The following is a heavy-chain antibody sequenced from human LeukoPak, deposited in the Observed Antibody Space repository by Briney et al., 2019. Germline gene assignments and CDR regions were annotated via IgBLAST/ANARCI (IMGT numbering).Heavy chain of an antibody. Sequence: SETLSLTCAVYGASLNGHYWSWIRQPPGKGLEWIGEGSDVGGTKYNPSLKSRVTISADTSKNQFSLKLSSVTAADTAVYYCARDPLGYCSSTSCYLDPTLYYFDYWGQGTLVTVSS. CDR3: ARDPLGYCSSTSCYLDPTLYYFDY. J-gene: IGHJ4*02. CDR1: GASLNGHY. V-gene: IGHV4-34*01. CDR2: GSDVGGT. D-gene: IGHD2-2*01.